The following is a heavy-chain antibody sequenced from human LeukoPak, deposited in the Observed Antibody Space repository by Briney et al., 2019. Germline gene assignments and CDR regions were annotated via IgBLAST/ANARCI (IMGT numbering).Heavy chain of an antibody. CDR3: ASITMIVVVPYYFDY. CDR1: GFTFSSYG. V-gene: IGHV3-23*01. D-gene: IGHD3-22*01. CDR2: ISGSGGST. Sequence: PGRSLRLSCAASGFTFSSYGMHWVRQAPGKGLEWVSAISGSGGSTYYADSVKGRFTISRDNSKNTLYLQMNSLRAEDTAVYYCASITMIVVVPYYFDYWGQGTLVTVSS. J-gene: IGHJ4*02.